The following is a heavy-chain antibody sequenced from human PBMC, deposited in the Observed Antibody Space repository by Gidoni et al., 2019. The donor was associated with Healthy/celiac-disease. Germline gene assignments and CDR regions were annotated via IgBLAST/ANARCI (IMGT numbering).Heavy chain of an antibody. CDR3: ASPVFGVVVQSYYYGMDV. Sequence: EVQLVESGGGVVKPGGSLRLSCAASGFPFSSYSMNWVRQAPGKGLEWVSSISSSSSYIYYADSVKGRFTISRDNAKNSLYLQMNSLRAEDTAVYYCASPVFGVVVQSYYYGMDVWGQGTTVTVSS. V-gene: IGHV3-21*01. CDR2: ISSSSSYI. CDR1: GFPFSSYS. J-gene: IGHJ6*02. D-gene: IGHD3-3*01.